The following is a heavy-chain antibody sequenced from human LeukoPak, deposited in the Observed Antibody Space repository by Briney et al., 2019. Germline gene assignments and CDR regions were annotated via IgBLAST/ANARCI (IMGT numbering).Heavy chain of an antibody. D-gene: IGHD3-10*01. CDR1: GGSISSYY. CDR2: IYYSGST. V-gene: IGHV4-59*01. J-gene: IGHJ3*02. CDR3: ARGLPRSPLTQYGSETDAFDI. Sequence: SETLSLTCTVSGGSISSYYWSWIRQPPGKGLEWIGYIYYSGSTNYNPSLKSRVTISVDTSKNQFSLKLSSVTAEDTAVYYCARGLPRSPLTQYGSETDAFDIWGQGTMVTVSS.